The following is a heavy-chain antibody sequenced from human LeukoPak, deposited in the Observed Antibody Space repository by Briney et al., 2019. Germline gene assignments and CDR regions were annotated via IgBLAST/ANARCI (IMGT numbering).Heavy chain of an antibody. CDR2: INHSGST. CDR3: ARDPNYYDSSGYLAFMDV. V-gene: IGHV4-34*01. Sequence: PSETLSLTCAVSGGSFSGYYWSWIRQPPGKGLEWIGEINHSGSTNYNPSLKSRVTISVGTSKNQFSLKLSSVTAADTAVYYCARDPNYYDSSGYLAFMDVWGQGTTVTVSS. CDR1: GGSFSGYY. D-gene: IGHD3-22*01. J-gene: IGHJ6*02.